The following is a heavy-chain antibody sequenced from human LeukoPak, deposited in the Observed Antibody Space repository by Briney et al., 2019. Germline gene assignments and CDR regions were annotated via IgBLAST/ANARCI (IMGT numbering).Heavy chain of an antibody. CDR2: ISSGGLTI. D-gene: IGHD4/OR15-4a*01. V-gene: IGHV3-48*04. Sequence: GGSLRLSRVASGFTFSTYTFNWVRQAPGKGVEWLSYISSGGLTIFYADSVKGRFTISRDNTKNSIFLDMTNLRAEDTAVYYCARDFDYGDYIDFWGQGTLVAVSS. CDR3: ARDFDYGDYIDF. CDR1: GFTFSTYT. J-gene: IGHJ4*02.